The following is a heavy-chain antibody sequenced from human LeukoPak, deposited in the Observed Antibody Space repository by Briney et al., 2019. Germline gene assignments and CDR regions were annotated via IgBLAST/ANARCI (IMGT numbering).Heavy chain of an antibody. J-gene: IGHJ4*02. Sequence: GGSLRLSCAASGFTVSSNYMSWVRQAPGKGLEWVSAISGSGGSTYYADSVKGRFTISRDNSKNTLYLQMNSLRAEDTAVYYCARAMVIYYFDYWGQGTLVTVSS. CDR3: ARAMVIYYFDY. CDR2: ISGSGGST. D-gene: IGHD5-18*01. V-gene: IGHV3-23*01. CDR1: GFTVSSNY.